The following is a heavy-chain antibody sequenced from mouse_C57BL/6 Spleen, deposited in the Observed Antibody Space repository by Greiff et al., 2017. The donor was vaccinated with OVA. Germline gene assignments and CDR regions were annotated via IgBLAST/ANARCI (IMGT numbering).Heavy chain of an antibody. Sequence: EVKVVESGGDLVKPGGSLKLSCAASGFTFSSYGMSWVRQTPDKRLEWVATISSGGSYTYYPDSVKGRFTISRDNAKNTLYLQMSSLKAEDTAMYYCARRDYGSSWFAYWGQGTLVTVSA. CDR3: ARRDYGSSWFAY. J-gene: IGHJ3*01. D-gene: IGHD1-1*01. V-gene: IGHV5-6*02. CDR1: GFTFSSYG. CDR2: ISSGGSYT.